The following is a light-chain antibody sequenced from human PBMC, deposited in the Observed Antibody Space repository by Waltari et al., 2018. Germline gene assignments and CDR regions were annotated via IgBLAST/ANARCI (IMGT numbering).Light chain of an antibody. CDR1: ASNIGGNL. V-gene: IGLV1-44*01. Sequence: QPVLTQPPSVSGTPGQRVTISCSGSASNIGGNLVNWYQQFPGKAPQLLIYRSDRRPSGVPDRFSGSKSGTSASLAISGLQSEDEADYFCASWDDSLNGHWVFGGGTKVTVL. CDR3: ASWDDSLNGHWV. CDR2: RSD. J-gene: IGLJ3*02.